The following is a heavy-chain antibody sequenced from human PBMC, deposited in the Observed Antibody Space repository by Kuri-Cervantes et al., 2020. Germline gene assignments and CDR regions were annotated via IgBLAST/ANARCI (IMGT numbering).Heavy chain of an antibody. CDR3: ARAYYYYGMDV. Sequence: SEALSLTCTVSGGSISSYYWSWIRQPPGKGLEWIGYIYYSGSTNYNPSLKSRVTISVDTSKNQFSLKLSSVTAADTAVYYCARAYYYYGMDVWGQGTTVTVSS. CDR1: GGSISSYY. J-gene: IGHJ6*02. V-gene: IGHV4-59*01. CDR2: IYYSGST.